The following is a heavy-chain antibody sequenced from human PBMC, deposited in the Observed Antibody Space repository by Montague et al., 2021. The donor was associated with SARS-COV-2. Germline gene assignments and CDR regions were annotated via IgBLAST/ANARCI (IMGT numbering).Heavy chain of an antibody. CDR1: GGSFSTYS. D-gene: IGHD3-10*01. Sequence: SEILSLTCAVHGGSFSTYSWNWIRQPPGKGLEWIGEIHHGGSTNYNPSLKSRVTISADTSKNQFSLKLTSVAAADTAVYYCARLGDGVVPSPILGVGPYYSYHYMDVWGKGTTVTVSS. CDR3: ARLGDGVVPSPILGVGPYYSYHYMDV. CDR2: IHHGGST. J-gene: IGHJ6*03. V-gene: IGHV4-34*01.